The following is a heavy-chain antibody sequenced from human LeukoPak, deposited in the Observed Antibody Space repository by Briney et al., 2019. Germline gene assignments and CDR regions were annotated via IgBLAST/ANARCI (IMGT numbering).Heavy chain of an antibody. CDR2: IYYTGTT. CDR1: GGSISSGAYY. CDR3: ARYGTTGRPYYYYGMDV. D-gene: IGHD1-1*01. J-gene: IGHJ6*02. Sequence: SQTPSLTCTVSGGSISSGAYYWTWIRQHPGKGLEWLGYIYYTGTTDYNPSLESRVTISEDTSKNEVSLTLSSVTAADTAVYYCARYGTTGRPYYYYGMDVWGQGTTVTVSS. V-gene: IGHV4-31*03.